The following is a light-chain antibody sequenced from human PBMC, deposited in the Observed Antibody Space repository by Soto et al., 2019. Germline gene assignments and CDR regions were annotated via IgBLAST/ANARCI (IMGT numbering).Light chain of an antibody. CDR3: QQLRSYPST. CDR1: QDISSY. Sequence: IQVTQSPSSLSASLGDRVTITCRASQDISSYLAWYQQKPGKAPTLLIYAASTLQSGVPSRFRGSGFGTDFTLTISSLQAEDFESYYCQQLRSYPSTFGGGTKVDIK. CDR2: AAS. V-gene: IGKV1-9*01. J-gene: IGKJ4*01.